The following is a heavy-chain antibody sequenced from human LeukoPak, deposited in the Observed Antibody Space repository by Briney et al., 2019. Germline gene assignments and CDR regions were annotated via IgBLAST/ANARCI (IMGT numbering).Heavy chain of an antibody. CDR2: ISYDGSNK. V-gene: IGHV3-30*03. CDR3: AREHTVTTGRDHSDY. CDR1: GFTFSSYG. D-gene: IGHD4-17*01. J-gene: IGHJ4*02. Sequence: GGSLRLSCAASGFTFSSYGMHWVRQAPGKGLEWVAVISYDGSNKYYADSVKGRFTISRDNSKNTLYLQMNSLRAEDTAVYYCAREHTVTTGRDHSDYWGQGTLVTVSS.